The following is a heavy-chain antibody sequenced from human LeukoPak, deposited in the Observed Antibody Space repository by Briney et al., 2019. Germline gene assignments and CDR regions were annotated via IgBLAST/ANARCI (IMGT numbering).Heavy chain of an antibody. J-gene: IGHJ2*01. CDR1: GGTFSIYA. D-gene: IGHD3-22*01. CDR2: IIPIFGIA. Sequence: SVKVSCKASGGTFSIYAISWVRQAPGQGLEWMGRIIPIFGIANYAQKFQGRVTITADKSTGTAYMELSSLRSEDTAVYYCARGAYYYDSSGPRRSYWYFDLWGRGTLVTVSS. V-gene: IGHV1-69*04. CDR3: ARGAYYYDSSGPRRSYWYFDL.